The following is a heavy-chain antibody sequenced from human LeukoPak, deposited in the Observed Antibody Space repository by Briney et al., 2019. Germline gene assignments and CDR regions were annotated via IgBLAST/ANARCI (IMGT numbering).Heavy chain of an antibody. J-gene: IGHJ4*02. CDR2: INHSGST. Sequence: SETLSLTCAVYGGSLSGYYWSWIRQPPGKGLEWIGEINHSGSTNYNPSLKSRVTISVDTSKNQFSLKLSSVTAADTAVYYCARVDTAMVVDYWGQGTLVTVSS. D-gene: IGHD5-18*01. CDR3: ARVDTAMVVDY. V-gene: IGHV4-34*01. CDR1: GGSLSGYY.